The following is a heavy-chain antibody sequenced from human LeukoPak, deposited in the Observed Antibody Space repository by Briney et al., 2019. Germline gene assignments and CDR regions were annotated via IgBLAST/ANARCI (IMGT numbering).Heavy chain of an antibody. J-gene: IGHJ4*02. V-gene: IGHV1-69*05. D-gene: IGHD5-18*01. CDR3: ARDGGYSYAYFDY. CDR1: GGTISSYA. CDR2: IIPIFGTA. Sequence: GASVKVSCKASGGTISSYAISWVRQAPGQGLEWMGGIIPIFGTANYAQKFQGRVTITTDESTSTAYMELSSLRSEDTAVYYCARDGGYSYAYFDYWGQGTLVTVSS.